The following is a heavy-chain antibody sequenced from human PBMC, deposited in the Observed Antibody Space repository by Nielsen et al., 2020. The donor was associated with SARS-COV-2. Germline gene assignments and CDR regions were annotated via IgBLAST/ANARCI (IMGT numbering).Heavy chain of an antibody. CDR1: GGSFSGYY. D-gene: IGHD3-22*01. J-gene: IGHJ4*02. CDR3: AGGFYDSRGYNLVY. Sequence: SETLSLTCAVYGGSFSGYYWSWIRQPPGKGLEWIGEIDHTGSTNYNPSLKSRVSMSVDTSNDQFSLKLSSVTAADTAVYYCAGGFYDSRGYNLVYWGQGTLVTVSA. V-gene: IGHV4-34*01. CDR2: IDHTGST.